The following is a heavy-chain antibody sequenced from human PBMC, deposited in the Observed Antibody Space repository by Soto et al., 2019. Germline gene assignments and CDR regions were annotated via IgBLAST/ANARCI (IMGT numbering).Heavy chain of an antibody. Sequence: WGSLRLSCAASGFTFSSYAMSWVRQAPGKGLEWVSAISGSGGSTYYADSVKGRFTISRDNSKNTLYLQMNSLRAEDTAVYYCAKGPNSSGWFPYIDYWGQGTLVTVSS. D-gene: IGHD6-19*01. CDR2: ISGSGGST. J-gene: IGHJ4*02. V-gene: IGHV3-23*01. CDR3: AKGPNSSGWFPYIDY. CDR1: GFTFSSYA.